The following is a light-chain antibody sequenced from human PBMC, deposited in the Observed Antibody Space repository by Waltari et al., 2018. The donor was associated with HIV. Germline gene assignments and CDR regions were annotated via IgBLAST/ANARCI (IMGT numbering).Light chain of an antibody. V-gene: IGKV4-1*01. CDR1: QTVLYNSNNKNY. CDR3: QQYYSTPLT. Sequence: DIVMTQSPDSLAVPLGARATITCKSSQTVLYNSNNKNYLDWYQQRPGQAPKLLIYGASTRASGVPDRFSGSRSGTDFTLTINSLRAEDVAVYYCQQYYSTPLTFGGGTKVEIK. J-gene: IGKJ4*01. CDR2: GAS.